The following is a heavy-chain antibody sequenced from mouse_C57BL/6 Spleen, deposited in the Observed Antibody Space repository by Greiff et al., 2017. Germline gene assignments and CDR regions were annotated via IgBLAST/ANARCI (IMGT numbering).Heavy chain of an antibody. V-gene: IGHV2-5*01. CDR2: IWRGGST. Sequence: VKLQESGPGLVQPSQSLSITCTVSGFSLPSYGVHWVRQSPGKGLEWLGVIWRGGSTDYNAAFMSRLSITKDNSKSQVFFKMNSLQADDTAIYYCAKNWEGGAMDYWGQETSVTVSS. CDR3: AKNWEGGAMDY. J-gene: IGHJ4*01. CDR1: GFSLPSYG. D-gene: IGHD4-1*01.